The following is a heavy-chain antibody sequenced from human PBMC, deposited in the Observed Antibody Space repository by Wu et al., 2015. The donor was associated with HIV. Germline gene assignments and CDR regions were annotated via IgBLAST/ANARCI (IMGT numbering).Heavy chain of an antibody. CDR2: INPSSGGT. J-gene: IGHJ4*02. CDR1: GGTFSYSA. V-gene: IGHV1-46*01. Sequence: QAQLVQSGAEVKKPGSSVKVSCKASGGTFSYSAIAWVRQAPGQGLEWMGIINPSSGGTNYAQKFQGRVTMTRDTSTITVYMELSSLRSEDTAVYYCARGVYSGYDVGYYFDYWGQGTLVTVSS. D-gene: IGHD5-12*01. CDR3: ARGVYSGYDVGYYFDY.